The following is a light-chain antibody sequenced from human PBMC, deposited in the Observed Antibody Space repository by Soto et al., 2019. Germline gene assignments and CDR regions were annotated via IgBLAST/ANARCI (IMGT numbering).Light chain of an antibody. CDR1: SSNIGNNY. CDR2: DNY. Sequence: QSVLTQPPSVTAAPGQQVTISCSGSSSNIGNNYVSWYQQLPGTAPKLLIYDNYKRPSGIPDRFSGSKSGTSATLGITGLQTGDEGDYYCATWDSSLSAGRVFGSGTKVTVL. V-gene: IGLV1-51*01. CDR3: ATWDSSLSAGRV. J-gene: IGLJ1*01.